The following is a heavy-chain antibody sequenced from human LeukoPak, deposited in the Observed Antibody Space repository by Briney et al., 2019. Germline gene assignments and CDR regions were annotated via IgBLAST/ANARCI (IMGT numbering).Heavy chain of an antibody. J-gene: IGHJ4*02. V-gene: IGHV3-48*03. Sequence: GGSLRLSCAASGFTFSSYEMNWVRQAPGKGLEWVSYISGSDGTIKYADSVKGRFTISRDNAKNSLYLQMNSLRVEDTAVYYCAREFTQRDYWGQGTLVTVSS. CDR1: GFTFSSYE. CDR3: AREFTQRDY. CDR2: ISGSDGTI.